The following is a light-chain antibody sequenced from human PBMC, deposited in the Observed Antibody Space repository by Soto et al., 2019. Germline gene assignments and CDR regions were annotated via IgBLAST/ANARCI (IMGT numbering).Light chain of an antibody. Sequence: SALTQPASESGSPGQSIAISCTGSSSDVGGYNYVSWYQQHPGKAPQLIIYEVTNRPPGVSNRFSGSKSGNTASLTISGLQAEDEADYYCSSYTSSSTRVFGTGAKVTVL. CDR3: SSYTSSSTRV. CDR1: SSDVGGYNY. V-gene: IGLV2-14*01. CDR2: EVT. J-gene: IGLJ1*01.